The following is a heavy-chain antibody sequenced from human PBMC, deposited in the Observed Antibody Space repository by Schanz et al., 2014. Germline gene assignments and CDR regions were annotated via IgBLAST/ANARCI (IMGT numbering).Heavy chain of an antibody. J-gene: IGHJ6*02. V-gene: IGHV1-69*02. Sequence: QVHLVQSGAEVKKPGSSVKVSCKASGGTFSSYSISWVRQAPGQGLEWMGRIIPILGIANYAQKFQGRVTKTADKSTSTAYMELSSLRSEDTAVYYCTRLRQADPNGFDVWGQGTTXTVS. CDR2: IIPILGIA. CDR3: TRLRQADPNGFDV. CDR1: GGTFSSYS. D-gene: IGHD6-19*01.